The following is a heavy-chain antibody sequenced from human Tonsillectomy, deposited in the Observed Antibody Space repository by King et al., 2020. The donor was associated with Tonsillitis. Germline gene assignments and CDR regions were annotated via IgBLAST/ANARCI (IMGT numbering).Heavy chain of an antibody. CDR3: ARDRGECWSGGKLIDF. V-gene: IGHV3-7*01. J-gene: IGHJ4*02. CDR2: INRDGSEK. Sequence: VQLVESGGGLVQPGGSLRLSCAASGFTFNSYWMNWVRQAPGKGLEWVASINRDGSEKYYLDSVKGRFTISRDNAKNSLYLQMNSRRADDTDVYFCARDRGECWSGGKLIDFWGQGTLVIVSS. CDR1: GFTFNSYW. D-gene: IGHD3-3*01.